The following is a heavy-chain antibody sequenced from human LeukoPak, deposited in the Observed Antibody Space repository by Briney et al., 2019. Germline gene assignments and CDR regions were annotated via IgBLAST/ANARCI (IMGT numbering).Heavy chain of an antibody. D-gene: IGHD1-1*01. CDR3: ARGPPRGKYYYMDV. CDR2: ICTASDT. V-gene: IGHV3-13*01. Sequence: GGSLRLSCAASGFTFSSFDMHWVRQPPGQGLEGVSTICTASDTYYPGSVEGRFTLSRDNAKNSLYLQINSLTAGDTAVYYCARGPPRGKYYYMDVWGKGTTVTVSS. CDR1: GFTFSSFD. J-gene: IGHJ6*03.